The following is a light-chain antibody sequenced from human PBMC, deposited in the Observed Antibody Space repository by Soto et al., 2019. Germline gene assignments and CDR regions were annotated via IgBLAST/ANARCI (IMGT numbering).Light chain of an antibody. J-gene: IGKJ1*01. CDR2: AAS. Sequence: DIQMTQSPSSLSASVGDEVTITCRASQTIMTYLNWYQLKPGKPPRLLIYAASSLQSGVPSRFSGSGSGTDFTLTISSLQPQDFETYSCQQSYNSPQTFGPGTKVEIX. CDR3: QQSYNSPQT. V-gene: IGKV1-39*01. CDR1: QTIMTY.